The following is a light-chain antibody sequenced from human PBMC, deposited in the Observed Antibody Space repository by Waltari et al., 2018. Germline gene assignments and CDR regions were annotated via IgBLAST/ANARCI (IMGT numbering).Light chain of an antibody. V-gene: IGLV1-51*01. Sequence: QSVLTQAPSVSAAPGQKVTISCAGSSSHLGNRSVSWYQQFPVTAPKLRIYDNDKRPSGIPDRFSASKSGTSATLDITGLQTGDEANYYCETWDTSLSAWVFGGGTKLTVL. CDR2: DND. CDR1: SSHLGNRS. CDR3: ETWDTSLSAWV. J-gene: IGLJ3*02.